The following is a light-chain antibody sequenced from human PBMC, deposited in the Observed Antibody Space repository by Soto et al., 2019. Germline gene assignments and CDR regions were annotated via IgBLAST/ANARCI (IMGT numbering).Light chain of an antibody. V-gene: IGKV1-39*01. CDR3: QQSYSTLT. J-gene: IGKJ3*01. CDR1: QSISSY. Sequence: DIVMTGSRSSLSTSVGDRVTITCRASQSISSYLNWYQQKPGKAPKLLIYAASSLQSGVPSRFSGSGSGTDFTLTISSLQPEDFATYYCQQSYSTLTFGPGTKVDIK. CDR2: AAS.